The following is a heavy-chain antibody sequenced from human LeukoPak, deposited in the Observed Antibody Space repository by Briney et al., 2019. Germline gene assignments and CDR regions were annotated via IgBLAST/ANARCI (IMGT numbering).Heavy chain of an antibody. Sequence: PSETLSLTCAVYGGSLSGYYWSWIRQPPGRGLEWIGEINHGGGTNYNPSLKSRVTISVDKSKNQFSLKLTSVTAADTAVYYCASQIVGATSESYWGQGTLVTVSS. CDR1: GGSLSGYY. CDR2: INHGGGT. CDR3: ASQIVGATSESY. V-gene: IGHV4-34*01. J-gene: IGHJ4*02. D-gene: IGHD1-26*01.